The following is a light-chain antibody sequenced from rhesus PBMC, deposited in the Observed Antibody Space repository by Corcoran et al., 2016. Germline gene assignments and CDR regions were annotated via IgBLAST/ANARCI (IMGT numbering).Light chain of an antibody. Sequence: DIQMTQSPSSLSASVGDTVTITCRASQSFSSSLAWYQQKPGKAPKLLIYSASSLQSGFPSRFSGSKSGTDFTLTISSLQPEDIASYYCQQYNSAPYSFGQGTKVEIK. V-gene: IGKV1-46*01. CDR2: SAS. CDR3: QQYNSAPYS. J-gene: IGKJ2*01. CDR1: QSFSSS.